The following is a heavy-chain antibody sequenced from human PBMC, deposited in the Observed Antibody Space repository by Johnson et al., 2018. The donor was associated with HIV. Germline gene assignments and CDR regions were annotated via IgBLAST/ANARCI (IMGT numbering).Heavy chain of an antibody. CDR1: GFTFSSYW. J-gene: IGHJ3*02. D-gene: IGHD5-24*01. V-gene: IGHV3-7*01. Sequence: MLLVESGGGVAQPGRSLRLSCAASGFTFSSYWMSWVRQAPGKGLEWVANIKQDGTEKYYVGSVKGRFTISRDNAKNSLYLQMSSLRAEDTAVYYCARDGPWLQSQRDAFDIWGQGTMVTVSS. CDR3: ARDGPWLQSQRDAFDI. CDR2: IKQDGTEK.